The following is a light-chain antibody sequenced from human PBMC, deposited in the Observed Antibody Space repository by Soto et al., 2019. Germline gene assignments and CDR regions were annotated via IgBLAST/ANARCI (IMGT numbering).Light chain of an antibody. CDR3: ISFAGSNNFPYV. V-gene: IGLV2-8*01. CDR1: SSDVGAYDY. J-gene: IGLJ1*01. Sequence: QSVLTQPPSASGSPGQSVTISCTGTSSDVGAYDYVSWYQQHPGKAPKLMIYEINKRPSGVPDRFSGSKSGNTASLTVSGLQDEDEAYYYCISFAGSNNFPYVFGTGTKLTVL. CDR2: EIN.